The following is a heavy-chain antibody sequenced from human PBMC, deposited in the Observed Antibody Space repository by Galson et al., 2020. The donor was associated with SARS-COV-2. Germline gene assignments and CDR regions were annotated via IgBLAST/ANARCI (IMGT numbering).Heavy chain of an antibody. CDR1: GFIFGNYG. V-gene: IGHV3-33*01. J-gene: IGHJ5*02. D-gene: IGHD2-21*01. CDR3: LRGDTTSWFYSS. Sequence: GESLKISCVASGFIFGNYGMHWVRQAPGKGLEWVADIWYDGSNKYYGDSVKGRFTISRDNSKNTLYLEMNSLRAEDTAVYYWLRGDTTSWFYSSWGQGPLVTVSS. CDR2: IWYDGSNK.